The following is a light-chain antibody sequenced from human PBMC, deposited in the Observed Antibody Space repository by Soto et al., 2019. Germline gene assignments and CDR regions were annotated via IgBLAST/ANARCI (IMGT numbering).Light chain of an antibody. CDR1: QSVSSSY. J-gene: IGKJ1*01. Sequence: EIVLTQSPGTLSLSPGERATLSCRASQSVSSSYLAWYQQKPGQAPRLLIYGASSRTTGIPDSCSGSASATDFPLTISRREHEDFALYYCQRNGSSPVTFGQGTKVEIK. V-gene: IGKV3-20*01. CDR2: GAS. CDR3: QRNGSSPVT.